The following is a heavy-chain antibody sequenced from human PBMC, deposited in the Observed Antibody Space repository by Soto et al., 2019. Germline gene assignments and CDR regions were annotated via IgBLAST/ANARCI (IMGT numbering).Heavy chain of an antibody. D-gene: IGHD3-3*01. Sequence: QVQLQQWGAGLLKPSETLSLTCAVYGGSFSSYYWSWIRQPPGKGLEWIGVINHSGSTNYDPSLKSRGTNSIDTSKNQVSLTLSSVTAADTAVYYCARGEPRFMEWLLLSEYFDPWGQGTLVTVSS. V-gene: IGHV4-34*01. CDR3: ARGEPRFMEWLLLSEYFDP. J-gene: IGHJ5*02. CDR1: GGSFSSYY. CDR2: INHSGST.